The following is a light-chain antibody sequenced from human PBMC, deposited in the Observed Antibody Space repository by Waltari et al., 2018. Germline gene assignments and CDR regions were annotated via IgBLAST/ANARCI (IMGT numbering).Light chain of an antibody. V-gene: IGLV2-18*02. CDR2: EVR. Sequence: QSALTQPPSVSGSPGQPVTISCPGTSSDIGSYNRVSWFQQTPGTAPKLMIYEVRNRPSGVPDRFSASKSGNTASLTISGLQAEDEADYYCTAYTSTNAYVFGTGTKVTVL. CDR1: SSDIGSYNR. CDR3: TAYTSTNAYV. J-gene: IGLJ1*01.